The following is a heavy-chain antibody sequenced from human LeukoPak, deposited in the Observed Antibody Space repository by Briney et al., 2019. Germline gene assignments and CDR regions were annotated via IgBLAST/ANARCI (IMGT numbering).Heavy chain of an antibody. D-gene: IGHD5-24*01. J-gene: IGHJ4*02. V-gene: IGHV4-59*01. CDR1: GGSISSYY. CDR2: IYYSGST. Sequence: KASETLSLTCTVSGGSISSYYWSWIRQPPGKGLEWIGYIYYSGSTNYNPSLKSRVTISVDTSKNQFSLKLSSVTAADTAVYYCASQRWLQPFDYWGQGTLVTVSS. CDR3: ASQRWLQPFDY.